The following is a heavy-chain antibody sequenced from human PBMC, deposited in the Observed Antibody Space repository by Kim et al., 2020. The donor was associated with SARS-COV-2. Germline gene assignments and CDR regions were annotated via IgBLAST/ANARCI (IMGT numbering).Heavy chain of an antibody. J-gene: IGHJ2*01. D-gene: IGHD6-13*01. CDR3: AREMYTGSWYEHFDL. CDR2: ISTGSGTM. Sequence: GGSLRLSCVASGFIFTSYKMHWVRQAPGKGLEWVAFISTGSGTMYYGDSVKGRFIISRDNARNSLYLQMNALKDEDTAVYYCAREMYTGSWYEHFDLWGRGTLVAVSS. V-gene: IGHV3-48*02. CDR1: GFIFTSYK.